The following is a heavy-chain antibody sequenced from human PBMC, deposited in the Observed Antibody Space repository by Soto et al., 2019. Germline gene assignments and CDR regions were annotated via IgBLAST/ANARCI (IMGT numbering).Heavy chain of an antibody. J-gene: IGHJ5*02. Sequence: EVQLVESGGDLVKPGGSLRLSCAASGFIFSHAWFHWVRQPPGKGLELVGRVKNNGGATDYAASVKGRFTISRDDSKDTVYLQMSSLRTEDTAIYYCAADIGPAYASNNWFDPWGQGTRVTVSS. CDR2: VKNNGGAT. V-gene: IGHV3-15*07. D-gene: IGHD2-2*01. CDR1: GFIFSHAW. CDR3: AADIGPAYASNNWFDP.